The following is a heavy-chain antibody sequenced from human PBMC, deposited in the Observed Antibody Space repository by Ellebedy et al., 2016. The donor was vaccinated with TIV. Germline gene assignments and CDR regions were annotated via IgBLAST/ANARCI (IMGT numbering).Heavy chain of an antibody. D-gene: IGHD3-3*01. CDR2: ISGSGNKT. CDR3: AKDRREFGVLSY. V-gene: IGHV3-23*01. Sequence: GESLKISXAASGSTLGFTFSRYAMSWVRQAPGKGLEWVSTISGSGNKTYYADSVKGRFTISRDNSKNTLYLQMNSLRAEDTAVYYCAKDRREFGVLSYWGQGTLVTVSS. CDR1: GSTLGFTFSRYA. J-gene: IGHJ4*02.